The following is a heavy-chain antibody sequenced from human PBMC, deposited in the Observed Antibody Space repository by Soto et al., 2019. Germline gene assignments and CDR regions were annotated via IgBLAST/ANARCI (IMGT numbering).Heavy chain of an antibody. CDR2: IYYSGST. Sequence: SETLSLTCTVSGGSISSGGYYWSWIRQHPGKGLEWIGYIYYSGSTYYNPSLKSRVTISVDTSKNQFSLKLSSVTAADTAVYYCASERVTTPFVSFGMDDWGPGTTVTVPS. D-gene: IGHD4-17*01. CDR3: ASERVTTPFVSFGMDD. V-gene: IGHV4-31*03. J-gene: IGHJ6*02. CDR1: GGSISSGGYY.